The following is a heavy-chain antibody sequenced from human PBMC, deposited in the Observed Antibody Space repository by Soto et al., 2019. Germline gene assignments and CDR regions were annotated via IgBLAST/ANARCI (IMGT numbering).Heavy chain of an antibody. J-gene: IGHJ4*02. CDR2: ISSSSSYI. D-gene: IGHD3-22*01. Sequence: ESGGGLVKPGGSLRLSCAASGFTFSSYSMNWVRQAPWKGLEWVSSISSSSSYIYYADSVKGRFTISRDNAKNSLYLQMNSLRAEDTAVYYCARVKYYHDSSGYYGYWGQGTLVTVSS. V-gene: IGHV3-21*01. CDR3: ARVKYYHDSSGYYGY. CDR1: GFTFSSYS.